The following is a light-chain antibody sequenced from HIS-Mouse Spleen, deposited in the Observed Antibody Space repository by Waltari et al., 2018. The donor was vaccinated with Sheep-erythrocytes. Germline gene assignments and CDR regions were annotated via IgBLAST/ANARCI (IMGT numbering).Light chain of an antibody. CDR2: RTT. CDR3: AAWDDSLNGPV. Sequence: QSVLTQPPSASGTPGQRVTISCSGSSSNIGSNPVNWYQQLPGTAPKLLIYRTTQRPSGVPDRLSGAKSGTSASLAISGLQSEDEADYYCAAWDDSLNGPVFGGGTKLTVL. V-gene: IGLV1-44*01. CDR1: SSNIGSNP. J-gene: IGLJ3*02.